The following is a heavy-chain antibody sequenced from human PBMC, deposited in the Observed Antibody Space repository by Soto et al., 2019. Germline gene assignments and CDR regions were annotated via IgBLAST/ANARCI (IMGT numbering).Heavy chain of an antibody. CDR3: ARGGDWQFDY. V-gene: IGHV4-30-2*01. CDR2: IYHSGST. D-gene: IGHD2-21*02. CDR1: GGSISSGGYS. J-gene: IGHJ4*02. Sequence: SETLSLTCAVSGGSISSGGYSWSWIRQPPGKGLEWIGYIYHSGSTYYNPSLKSRVTILVEKSKNQVSLELSSMTAADTAVYYCARGGDWQFDYWGQGTLVTSPQ.